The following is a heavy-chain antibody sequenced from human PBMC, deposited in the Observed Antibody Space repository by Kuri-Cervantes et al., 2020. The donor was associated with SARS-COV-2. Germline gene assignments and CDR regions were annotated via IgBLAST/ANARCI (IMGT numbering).Heavy chain of an antibody. CDR1: GFTFSSYA. Sequence: GESLKISCAASGFTFSSYAMSWVRQAPGKGLEWVANIKQDGSEKYYVDSAKGRFTISRDNAKNSLYLQMNSLRAEDTAVYYCAREAFGYCSGGSCYSHYWGQGTLVTVSS. D-gene: IGHD2-15*01. J-gene: IGHJ4*02. V-gene: IGHV3-7*01. CDR2: IKQDGSEK. CDR3: AREAFGYCSGGSCYSHY.